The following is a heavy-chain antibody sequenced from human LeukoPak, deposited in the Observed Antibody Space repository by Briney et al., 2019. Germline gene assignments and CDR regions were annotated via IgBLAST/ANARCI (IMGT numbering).Heavy chain of an antibody. CDR3: AKDRSSGWYYSDY. D-gene: IGHD6-19*01. V-gene: IGHV3-30*02. CDR1: GFTFSSYD. CDR2: IRYDGSNK. Sequence: GGSLRLSCAASGFTFSSYDMHWVRQAPGKGLEGVAFIRYDGSNKYYADSVKGRFTISRDNSKNTLYLQMNSLRAEDTAVYYCAKDRSSGWYYSDYWGQGTLVTVSS. J-gene: IGHJ4*02.